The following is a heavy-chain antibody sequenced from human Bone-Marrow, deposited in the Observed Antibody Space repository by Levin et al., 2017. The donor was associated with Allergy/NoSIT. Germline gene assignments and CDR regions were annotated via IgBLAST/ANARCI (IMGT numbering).Heavy chain of an antibody. Sequence: GGSLRLSCTASGFAVSSNFMTWVRQAPGKGLECVAFIYSGGRTHYADSVKGRFTFSRDNSKNALYLQMNSLRAGDTALYYCARGAHNLNYFFDSWGQGTLVTVSS. J-gene: IGHJ4*02. D-gene: IGHD1-14*01. CDR1: GFAVSSNF. CDR3: ARGAHNLNYFFDS. CDR2: IYSGGRT. V-gene: IGHV3-53*01.